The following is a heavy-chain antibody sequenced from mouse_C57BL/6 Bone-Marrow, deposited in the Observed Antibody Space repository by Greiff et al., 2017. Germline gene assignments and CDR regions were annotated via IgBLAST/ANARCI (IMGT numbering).Heavy chain of an antibody. CDR2: INPYNGGT. Sequence: EVQLQQSGPVLVKPGASVKMSCKASGYTFTDYYMNWVKQSHGKSLEWIGVINPYNGGTSYNQKFKGKATLTVDKSSSTAYMELNSLTSEDSAVYYCARSYYYGSSYGGYWGQGTTLTVSS. CDR3: ARSYYYGSSYGGY. J-gene: IGHJ2*01. D-gene: IGHD1-1*01. CDR1: GYTFTDYY. V-gene: IGHV1-19*01.